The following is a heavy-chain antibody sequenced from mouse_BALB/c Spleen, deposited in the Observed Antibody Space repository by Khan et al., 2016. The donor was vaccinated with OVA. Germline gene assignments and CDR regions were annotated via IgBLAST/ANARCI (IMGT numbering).Heavy chain of an antibody. Sequence: EVELVESGGGLVQPGGSRKLSCAASGFTFSSYGVHWVRQAPERGLEWVAYISGDSTTIYYADTVKGRFTISRDNPKHTLFLQMNSLMSEDTAKYYCETAYFYGCYFDYWGPGTTLTVSS. D-gene: IGHD1-1*01. CDR2: ISGDSTTI. CDR3: ETAYFYGCYFDY. CDR1: GFTFSSYG. J-gene: IGHJ2*01. V-gene: IGHV5-17*02.